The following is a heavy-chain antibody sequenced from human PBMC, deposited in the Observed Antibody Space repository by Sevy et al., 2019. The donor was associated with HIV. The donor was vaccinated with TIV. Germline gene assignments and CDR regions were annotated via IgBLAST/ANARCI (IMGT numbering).Heavy chain of an antibody. V-gene: IGHV3-21*01. D-gene: IGHD4-17*01. CDR3: VKGPQPAITTSYGLDV. CDR2: ISSSSNFV. J-gene: IGHJ6*02. CDR1: GFPFSSYD. Sequence: GGSLRLSCTASGFPFSSYDMNWVRQAPGQGLEWISSISSSSNFVYQADSVKGRFTISRDNSRKTLFLQMSSLRSDDTAVYYCVKGPQPAITTSYGLDVWGQGTTVTVSS.